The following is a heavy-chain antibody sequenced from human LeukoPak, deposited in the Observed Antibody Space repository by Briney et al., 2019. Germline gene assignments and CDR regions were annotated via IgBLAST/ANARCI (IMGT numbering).Heavy chain of an antibody. CDR1: GFTFRNYW. CDR2: IKQDGSDR. V-gene: IGHV3-7*03. J-gene: IGHJ4*02. CDR3: VRNLAVAGTCFDS. D-gene: IGHD6-19*01. Sequence: GGSLRLSCAASGFTFRNYWMSWVSQAPGTGLEWVANIKQDGSDRNYVTSVRGRSTISRDNAESSLFLQMNSLRAEDTAVYYCVRNLAVAGTCFDSWGQGTLVTVSS.